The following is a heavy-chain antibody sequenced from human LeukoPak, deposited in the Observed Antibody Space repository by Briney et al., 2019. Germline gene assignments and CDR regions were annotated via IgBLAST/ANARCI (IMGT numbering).Heavy chain of an antibody. J-gene: IGHJ4*02. Sequence: GGSLRLSCAASGFTFSSYSMNWVRQAPGKGLEWVANIKEDGSEKYYVDSVKGRFTISRDNSKNSLYLQMNSLRTEDTALYYCAKDLPQYYDFWSGYYGGFDYWGQGTLVTVSS. D-gene: IGHD3-3*01. CDR3: AKDLPQYYDFWSGYYGGFDY. CDR2: IKEDGSEK. V-gene: IGHV3-7*05. CDR1: GFTFSSYS.